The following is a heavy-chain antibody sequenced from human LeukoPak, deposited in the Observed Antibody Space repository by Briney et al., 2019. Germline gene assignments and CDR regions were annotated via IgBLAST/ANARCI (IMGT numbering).Heavy chain of an antibody. D-gene: IGHD3-9*01. Sequence: TGGSLRLSCAASGFTFSSYSMNWVRQPPGKGLEWIGEINHSGSTNYNPSLKSRVTISVDTSKNQFSLKLSSVTAADTAVYYCARHAFDWLFGFDYWGQGTLVTVSS. CDR1: GFTFSSYS. V-gene: IGHV4-34*01. CDR3: ARHAFDWLFGFDY. J-gene: IGHJ4*02. CDR2: INHSGST.